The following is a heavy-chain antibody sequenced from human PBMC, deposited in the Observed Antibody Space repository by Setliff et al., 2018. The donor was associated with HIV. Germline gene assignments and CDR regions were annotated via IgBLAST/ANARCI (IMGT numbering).Heavy chain of an antibody. Sequence: SETLSLTCDVSGYSISSGYYWGWIRQPPGKGLEWIANIYHNGNTHYNPSVKSRVTISVDTSKSQFSLKLSSVTAADTALYYCASLRARISLVRIDYWGQGALVTVSS. CDR2: IYHNGNT. V-gene: IGHV4-38-2*01. J-gene: IGHJ4*02. D-gene: IGHD3-10*01. CDR3: ASLRARISLVRIDY. CDR1: GYSISSGYY.